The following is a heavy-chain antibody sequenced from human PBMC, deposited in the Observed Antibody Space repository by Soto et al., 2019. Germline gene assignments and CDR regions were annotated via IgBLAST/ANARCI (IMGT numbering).Heavy chain of an antibody. Sequence: ASVKVSCKASGCTFTSYYMHWVRQAPGQGLEWMGIINPSGGSTSYAQKFQGRVTMTRDTSTSTVYMELSSLRSEDTAVYYCARAIVVVVAARWFDPWGQGTLVTVSS. CDR3: ARAIVVVVAARWFDP. J-gene: IGHJ5*02. D-gene: IGHD2-15*01. CDR1: GCTFTSYY. CDR2: INPSGGST. V-gene: IGHV1-46*01.